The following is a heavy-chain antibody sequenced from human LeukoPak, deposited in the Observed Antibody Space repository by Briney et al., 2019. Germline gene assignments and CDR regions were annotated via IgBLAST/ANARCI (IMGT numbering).Heavy chain of an antibody. CDR2: TYYRSKWYN. Sequence: SQTLSLTCDISGDSVSSNGASWTWIRQSPSKGLEWLGRTYYRSKWYNDYAVSVKSRISINPDTSKNQFSLQMNSVTPEDTAVYYCARETDFGVVTNWGQGTLVTVSS. CDR1: GDSVSSNGAS. D-gene: IGHD3-3*01. V-gene: IGHV6-1*01. CDR3: ARETDFGVVTN. J-gene: IGHJ4*02.